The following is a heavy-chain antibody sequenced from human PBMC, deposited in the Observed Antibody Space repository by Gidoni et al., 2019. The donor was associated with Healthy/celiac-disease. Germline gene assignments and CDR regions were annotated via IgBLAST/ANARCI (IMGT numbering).Heavy chain of an antibody. CDR2: IYYSGST. V-gene: IGHV4-59*01. CDR3: ARGTRFYGGTNFDP. CDR1: GGSISSYY. D-gene: IGHD4-17*01. Sequence: QVQLQESGPGLVKPSETLSLTCTVSGGSISSYYWSWIRQPPGKGLEWIGYIYYSGSTNYNPSLKSRVTISVDTSKNQFSLKLSSVTAADTAVYYCARGTRFYGGTNFDPWGQGTLVTVSS. J-gene: IGHJ5*02.